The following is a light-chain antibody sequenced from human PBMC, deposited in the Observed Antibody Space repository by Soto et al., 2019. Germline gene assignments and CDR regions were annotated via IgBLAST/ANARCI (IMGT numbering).Light chain of an antibody. Sequence: EVEMTQSPSTLSMSPGESATLSCRASQSVAGYLAWYQQKPGQAPRLLIYGPSSRATGIPDRFSGSGSGTDFTLTINRLEPEDFAVYYCQQYDSSPRTFGQGTKVDIK. V-gene: IGKV3-20*01. CDR2: GPS. J-gene: IGKJ1*01. CDR3: QQYDSSPRT. CDR1: QSVAGY.